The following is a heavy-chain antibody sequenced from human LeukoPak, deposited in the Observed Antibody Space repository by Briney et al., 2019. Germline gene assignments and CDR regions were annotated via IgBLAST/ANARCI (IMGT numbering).Heavy chain of an antibody. J-gene: IGHJ4*02. CDR1: GFTISTNY. V-gene: IGHV3-53*01. CDR3: ASLDGLGSYHNEYYFDY. CDR2: IYSDGST. Sequence: SGGSLRLSCAASGFTISTNYMNWVRQAPGKGLEWVAVIYSDGSTYYADSVKGRFTISRDNSKNTLYLQMNSLRAEDTAVYYCASLDGLGSYHNEYYFDYWGQGTLVTVSS. D-gene: IGHD3-10*01.